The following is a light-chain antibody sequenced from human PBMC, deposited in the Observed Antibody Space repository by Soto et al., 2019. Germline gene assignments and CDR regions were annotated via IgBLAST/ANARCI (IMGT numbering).Light chain of an antibody. CDR2: LNSDGSH. Sequence: QLVLTQSPSASASLGASVKLTCTLNSGHSSYAIAGHQQQPEKGPRYLMKLNSDGSHNKGDGIPDRFSGSSSGAERYLTVSSLQSEDEADYYCQSWGTGIRVFGGGTKVTVL. J-gene: IGLJ2*01. CDR3: QSWGTGIRV. V-gene: IGLV4-69*01. CDR1: SGHSSYA.